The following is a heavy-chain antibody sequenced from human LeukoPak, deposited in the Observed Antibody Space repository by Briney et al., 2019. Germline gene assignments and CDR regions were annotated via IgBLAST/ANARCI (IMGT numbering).Heavy chain of an antibody. CDR1: GFTISSYA. J-gene: IGHJ4*02. Sequence: GGSLRLSCAASGFTISSYAMSWVRQAPGKGLEWVSAISASGGGTYYADSVKGRFTISRDNSKNTLYLQMNSLRAEDTAVYYCAKLFVVVPAASYYFDYWGQGTLVTVSS. CDR2: ISASGGGT. CDR3: AKLFVVVPAASYYFDY. D-gene: IGHD2-2*01. V-gene: IGHV3-23*01.